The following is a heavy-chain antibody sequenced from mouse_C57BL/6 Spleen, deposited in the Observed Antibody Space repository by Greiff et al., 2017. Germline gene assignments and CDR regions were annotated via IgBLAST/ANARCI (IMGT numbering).Heavy chain of an antibody. D-gene: IGHD1-1*01. CDR3: ARHTLYYYGSSYDYYAMDY. Sequence: VMLVESGPGLVAPSQSLSITCTVSGFSLTSYGVHWVRQPPGKGLEWLVVIWSDGSTTYNSALKSRLSISKDNSKSQVFLKMNSLQTDDTAMYYCARHTLYYYGSSYDYYAMDYWGQGTSVTVSS. CDR2: IWSDGST. CDR1: GFSLTSYG. V-gene: IGHV2-6-1*01. J-gene: IGHJ4*01.